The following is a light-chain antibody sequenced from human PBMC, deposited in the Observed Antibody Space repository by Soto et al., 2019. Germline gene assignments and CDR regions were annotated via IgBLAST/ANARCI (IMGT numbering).Light chain of an antibody. Sequence: EIVMTQSPATLSVSPGERATLSCRASQSVSSNLAWYQQKPGQAPRLLIYGASTRATGIPARFSGSGSGTDFPLTISSLQYDDFAVYYCQHYNNWPRTFGQGTKVEIK. CDR2: GAS. CDR3: QHYNNWPRT. V-gene: IGKV3-15*01. CDR1: QSVSSN. J-gene: IGKJ1*01.